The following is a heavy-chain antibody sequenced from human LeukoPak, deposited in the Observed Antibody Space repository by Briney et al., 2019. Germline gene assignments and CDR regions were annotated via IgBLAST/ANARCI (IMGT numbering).Heavy chain of an antibody. CDR2: INPNSGGT. CDR1: GYSFIGYY. J-gene: IGHJ4*02. V-gene: IGHV1-2*02. D-gene: IGHD1-26*01. CDR3: ATYSGSYSSDFDY. Sequence: ASVKVSCKASGYSFIGYYIHWLRQAPGQGLEWMGWINPNSGGTNYAQKFQGRVTMTRDTSISTAYMELSRLRSDDTAVYYCATYSGSYSSDFDYWGQGTLVTVSS.